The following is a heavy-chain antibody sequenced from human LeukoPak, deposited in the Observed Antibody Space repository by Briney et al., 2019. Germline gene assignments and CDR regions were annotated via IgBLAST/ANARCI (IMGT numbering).Heavy chain of an antibody. Sequence: SVKVSCKASGGTFSSYAISWVRQAPGQGLEWMGGIMPIFGTANYAQKFQGRVTITADESTSTAYMELSSLRSEDTAVYYCARGVEGSGRNREDDYYYYYYMDVWGKGTTVTVSS. CDR3: ARGVEGSGRNREDDYYYYYYMDV. CDR1: GGTFSSYA. D-gene: IGHD3-10*01. V-gene: IGHV1-69*13. CDR2: IMPIFGTA. J-gene: IGHJ6*03.